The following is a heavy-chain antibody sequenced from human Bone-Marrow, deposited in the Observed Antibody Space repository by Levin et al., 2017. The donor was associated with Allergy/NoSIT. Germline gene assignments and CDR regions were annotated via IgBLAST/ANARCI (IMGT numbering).Heavy chain of an antibody. CDR2: IIPILRTT. CDR1: GNTFSSYT. D-gene: IGHD2-15*01. CDR3: AWGLGSCSPNSCLNFRLDS. J-gene: IGHJ4*02. V-gene: IGHV1-69*08. Sequence: RASVKVSCKASGNTFSSYTFTWVRQAPGQGLEWMGRIIPILRTTNYAQRFQGRITITADTSTSTTYMELSSLIPEEAAVYYCAWGLGSCSPNSCLNFRLDSWGQGTLVTVSS.